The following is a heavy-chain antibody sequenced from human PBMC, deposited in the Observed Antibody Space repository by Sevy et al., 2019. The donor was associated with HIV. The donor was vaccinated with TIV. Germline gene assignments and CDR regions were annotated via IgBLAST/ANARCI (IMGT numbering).Heavy chain of an antibody. J-gene: IGHJ5*02. CDR1: GFSLSTSGVG. D-gene: IGHD3-10*01. Sequence: SGPTLVKPTQTLTLTCTFSGFSLSTSGVGVGWIRQPPGKALEWLALIYWDDDKRYSPSLKSRLTITKDTSKNQVVLTMTNMDPVDTATYYCAHRRGYYGSGSYNWFDPWGQGTLVTVSS. CDR3: AHRRGYYGSGSYNWFDP. V-gene: IGHV2-5*02. CDR2: IYWDDDK.